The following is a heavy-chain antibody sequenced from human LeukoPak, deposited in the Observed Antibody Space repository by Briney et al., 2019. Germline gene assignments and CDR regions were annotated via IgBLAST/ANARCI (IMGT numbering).Heavy chain of an antibody. J-gene: IGHJ3*02. D-gene: IGHD2-21*02. CDR1: GFTVSSNY. Sequence: PEGSLRLSCAASGFTVSSNYMSWVRQAPGKGLEWVSVIYSGGSTYYADSVKGRFTISRDNSKNTLYLQMNSLRAEDTAVYYCAMAYCGGDCYSRRPDAFDIWGQGTMVTVSS. V-gene: IGHV3-53*01. CDR3: AMAYCGGDCYSRRPDAFDI. CDR2: IYSGGST.